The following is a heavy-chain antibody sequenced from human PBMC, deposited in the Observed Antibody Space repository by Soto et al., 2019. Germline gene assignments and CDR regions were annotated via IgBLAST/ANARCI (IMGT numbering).Heavy chain of an antibody. CDR2: VHPSRGTA. CDR1: GYTFINYF. J-gene: IGHJ3*01. D-gene: IGHD1-7*01. Sequence: QAQLLQSGAEMKKPGASVKVSCKASGYTFINYFIHWVRQAPGQGLEWIGIVHPSRGTADYAPKFKGRVTLTTDMSTRTVYMDLSNLRSEDTAVYYCARPLIGNTVDLWGQGTTVIVSS. CDR3: ARPLIGNTVDL. V-gene: IGHV1-46*01.